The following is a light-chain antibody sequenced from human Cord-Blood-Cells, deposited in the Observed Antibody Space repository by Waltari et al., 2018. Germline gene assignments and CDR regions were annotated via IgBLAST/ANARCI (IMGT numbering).Light chain of an antibody. CDR2: DAS. CDR3: QQRSNWPPWT. V-gene: IGKV3-11*01. J-gene: IGKJ1*01. CDR1: QSVSSY. Sequence: EIALTQSPATLSLSPGERATLSCRASQSVSSYLAWYQQKPGQAPRLLIYDASNRATGIPARFSGSGSGTDFTFTISSLEPEDFAVYYCQQRSNWPPWTFGQGTKVEIK.